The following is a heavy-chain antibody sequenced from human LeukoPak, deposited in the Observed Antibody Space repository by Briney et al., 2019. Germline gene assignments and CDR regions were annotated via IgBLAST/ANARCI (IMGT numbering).Heavy chain of an antibody. CDR3: AKDAAGARIPFDY. D-gene: IGHD1-26*01. CDR1: GFTFIKCG. Sequence: PGGSLRLSFAASGFTFIKCGMTSVRHAPGKGLEWVAGISTSGGSTYYADSVKGRFTILRDTSKNPLYLQMNSLRAEDTAVYYCAKDAAGARIPFDYWGQGTLVTVSS. J-gene: IGHJ4*02. CDR2: ISTSGGST. V-gene: IGHV3-23*01.